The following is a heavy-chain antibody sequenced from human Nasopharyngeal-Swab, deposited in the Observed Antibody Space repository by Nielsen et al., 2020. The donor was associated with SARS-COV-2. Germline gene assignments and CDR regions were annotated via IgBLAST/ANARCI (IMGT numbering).Heavy chain of an antibody. Sequence: GGSLRLSCAASGFTFNTYWMNWARQAPGMGLEWVANIKEDGSQKNYADSVKGRFTIPRDNSRNTLYLQMNSLRAEDTAVYYCAREDIGSGWSTFDYWGQGTLVTVSS. CDR2: IKEDGSQK. CDR3: AREDIGSGWSTFDY. V-gene: IGHV3-7*01. J-gene: IGHJ4*02. CDR1: GFTFNTYW. D-gene: IGHD6-19*01.